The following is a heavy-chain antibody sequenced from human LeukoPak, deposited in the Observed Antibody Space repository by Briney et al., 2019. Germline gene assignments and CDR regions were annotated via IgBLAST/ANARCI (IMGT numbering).Heavy chain of an antibody. V-gene: IGHV3-20*04. CDR3: ARDVLYDSIAYYSDC. J-gene: IGHJ4*02. CDR2: INWNGDST. Sequence: GGSLRLSCAASGFTFDDYGMSWVRQAPGKGLGWVSGINWNGDSTGYADSVKGRFTISRDNAKHSLYLQMNSLTTEDTAFYYCARDVLYDSIAYYSDCWGQGTLVTVSS. D-gene: IGHD3-22*01. CDR1: GFTFDDYG.